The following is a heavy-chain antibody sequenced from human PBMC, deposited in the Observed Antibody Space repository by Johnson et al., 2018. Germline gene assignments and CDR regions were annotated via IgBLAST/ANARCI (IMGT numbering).Heavy chain of an antibody. J-gene: IGHJ3*02. CDR3: ERDYGKGTPLDI. D-gene: IGHD2-15*01. Sequence: VQLVQSGGGLVQPGGSLRLSCAASGFTFSNYWIHWVRQAPGKGLVWVSRITSDGSNTGYADSVQGRFTLSRENARNTVHLQMNSLRAEDTAGYYCERDYGKGTPLDIWGQGTMVTVSS. CDR2: ITSDGSNT. V-gene: IGHV3-74*01. CDR1: GFTFSNYW.